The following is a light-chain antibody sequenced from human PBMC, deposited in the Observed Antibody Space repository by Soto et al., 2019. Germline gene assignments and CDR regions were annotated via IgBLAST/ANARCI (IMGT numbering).Light chain of an antibody. Sequence: QSVLTQPPSASGTPGQRVTISCSGSSSNIGSNTVIWYQQLPGTAPKLLIYSNNHRPSGVADRCSSSKSGTTAALAISGLQYEDEADYYCAAWDDSLNGYVFGTGTKVTVL. CDR2: SNN. CDR3: AAWDDSLNGYV. V-gene: IGLV1-44*01. CDR1: SSNIGSNT. J-gene: IGLJ1*01.